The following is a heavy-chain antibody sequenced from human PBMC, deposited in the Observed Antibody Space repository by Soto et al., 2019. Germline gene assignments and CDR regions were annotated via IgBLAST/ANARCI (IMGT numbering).Heavy chain of an antibody. CDR1: GFSLSTSGVG. D-gene: IGHD3-10*01. Sequence: QITLKESGPTLVKPTQTLTLTCTFSGFSLSTSGVGVGWIRQPPGKALEWLALIYWDDDKRYSPSLKSRLTITKDTSKNQVVLTMTNMDPVDAATYYCAHGRSYLFAFDIWGQGTMVTVSS. CDR3: AHGRSYLFAFDI. V-gene: IGHV2-5*02. J-gene: IGHJ3*02. CDR2: IYWDDDK.